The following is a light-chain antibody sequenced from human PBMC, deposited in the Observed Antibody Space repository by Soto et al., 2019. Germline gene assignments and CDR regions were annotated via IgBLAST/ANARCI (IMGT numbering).Light chain of an antibody. CDR1: QFVSNS. CDR3: QHHTNWPPIT. Sequence: EIVLTHSPATLSLSPGERATLSCRASQFVSNSVAWYQQKPGQAPRLLISDASDRATGIPGRFSGSGSGTDFTLTISSLEAEDFAIYYCQHHTNWPPITFGQGTRLEIK. V-gene: IGKV3-11*01. CDR2: DAS. J-gene: IGKJ5*01.